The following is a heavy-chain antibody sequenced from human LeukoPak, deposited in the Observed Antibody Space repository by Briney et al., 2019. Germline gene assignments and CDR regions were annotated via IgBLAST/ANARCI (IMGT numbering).Heavy chain of an antibody. CDR1: GFTFSSYS. J-gene: IGHJ3*02. CDR2: ISSSSSYI. V-gene: IGHV3-21*01. CDR3: ARGGYYWEHAFDI. D-gene: IGHD2-8*01. Sequence: GGSLRLSCAASGFTFSSYSMNWVRQAPGKGLEWVSSISSSSSYIYYADSRKGRFTISRDNAKNSLYLQMNSLRAEGTAVYYCARGGYYWEHAFDIWGQGTMVTVSS.